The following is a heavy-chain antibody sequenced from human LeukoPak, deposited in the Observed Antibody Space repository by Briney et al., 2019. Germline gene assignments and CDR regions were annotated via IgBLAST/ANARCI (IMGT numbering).Heavy chain of an antibody. D-gene: IGHD3-22*01. Sequence: GASVNVSFKASGGTFSSYAISWVGQAAGQGLEWMGGIIPIFGTANYAQKFQGRVTITADESTSTAYVELSSLRSEDTAVYYCARDYDSSGYGSYFDYWGQGTLVTVSS. CDR2: IIPIFGTA. V-gene: IGHV1-69*13. J-gene: IGHJ4*02. CDR1: GGTFSSYA. CDR3: ARDYDSSGYGSYFDY.